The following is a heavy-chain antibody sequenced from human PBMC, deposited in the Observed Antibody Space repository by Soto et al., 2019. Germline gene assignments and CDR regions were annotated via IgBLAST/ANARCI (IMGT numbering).Heavy chain of an antibody. D-gene: IGHD2-15*01. CDR3: AREFLVVVAATISAANWFGP. Sequence: SETLSLTRAVYCGSFSGYYWSWIRQPPWKGLEWIGEINHSGRTNYNPSLKSRVTISVETSKNQFSLKLSSVTAADTAVYYCAREFLVVVAATISAANWFGPWGQGTRVTVSS. V-gene: IGHV4-34*01. CDR2: INHSGRT. J-gene: IGHJ5*02. CDR1: CGSFSGYY.